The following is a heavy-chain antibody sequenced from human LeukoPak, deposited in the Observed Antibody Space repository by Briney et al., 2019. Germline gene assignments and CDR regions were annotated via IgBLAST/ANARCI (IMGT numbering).Heavy chain of an antibody. D-gene: IGHD3-22*01. CDR1: GDSVSSGNYY. V-gene: IGHV4-61*01. CDR3: ARGQDDRSGTFDY. Sequence: PSGTLSLTCTVSGDSVSSGNYYLSWIRQPPGKGLDWITYMPPSGTTKYNPSLKSRVTTSVDTSRTQFSLRLSSVTAADTAVYYCARGQDDRSGTFDYWGQGILVTVSS. CDR2: MPPSGTT. J-gene: IGHJ4*02.